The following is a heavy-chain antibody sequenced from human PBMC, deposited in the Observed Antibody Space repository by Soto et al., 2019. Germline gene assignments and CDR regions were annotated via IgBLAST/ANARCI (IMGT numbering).Heavy chain of an antibody. D-gene: IGHD6-13*01. Sequence: ASVKVSCKASGYIFTNLGISWVRQAPGQGLEWMGWISGYNDNTHYAQKLQGRVSMTTDTSTGTAYMDLRSLRSDDTAIYYCVGDSSSLFYYYYGMDVWGQGTTVTVSS. CDR3: VGDSSSLFYYYYGMDV. CDR2: ISGYNDNT. J-gene: IGHJ6*02. V-gene: IGHV1-18*01. CDR1: GYIFTNLG.